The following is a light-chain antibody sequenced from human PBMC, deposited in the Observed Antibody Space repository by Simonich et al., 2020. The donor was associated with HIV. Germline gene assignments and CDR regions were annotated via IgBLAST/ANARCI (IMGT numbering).Light chain of an antibody. J-gene: IGKJ1*01. CDR3: QQYYSTPRT. V-gene: IGKV4-1*01. Sequence: DIVMTQSPDSLAVSLGERATINCKSSQSVLYSSNHKNYLAWYQQKPGQPHKLLIYWASTRESGVPDRFSGSGSGTDFTLTISSLQAEDVAVYYCQQYYSTPRTFGQGTKVEIK. CDR1: QSVLYSSNHKNY. CDR2: WAS.